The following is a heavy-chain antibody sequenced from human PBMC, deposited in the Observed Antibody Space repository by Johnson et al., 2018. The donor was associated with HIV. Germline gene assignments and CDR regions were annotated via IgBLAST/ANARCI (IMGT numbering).Heavy chain of an antibody. Sequence: VQLVESGGGVVQPGRSLRLSCAASGFTFGSYAMHWVRQAPGKGLEWVSAIKWKGGSTDYADSVKGRFTISRDNAKKSLYLQMNSLRAEDTALYYCARVNSAAAFDLWGQGTMVTVSS. CDR1: GFTFGSYA. J-gene: IGHJ3*01. D-gene: IGHD1-1*01. CDR2: IKWKGGST. CDR3: ARVNSAAAFDL. V-gene: IGHV3-20*04.